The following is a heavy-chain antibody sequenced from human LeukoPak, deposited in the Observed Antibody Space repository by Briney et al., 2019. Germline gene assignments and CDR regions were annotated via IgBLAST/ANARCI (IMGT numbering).Heavy chain of an antibody. D-gene: IGHD1-26*01. CDR1: GGSISSGGYY. CDR3: ARDRRVGATRAYYYYYGMDV. CDR2: IYYSGST. Sequence: PSETLSLTCTVSGGSISSGGYYWSWIRQHPGKGLEWIGYIYYSGSTYYNPSLKSRVTISVDTSKNQFSLKLSSVTAADTAVYYCARDRRVGATRAYYYYYGMDVWGQGTTVTVSS. V-gene: IGHV4-31*03. J-gene: IGHJ6*02.